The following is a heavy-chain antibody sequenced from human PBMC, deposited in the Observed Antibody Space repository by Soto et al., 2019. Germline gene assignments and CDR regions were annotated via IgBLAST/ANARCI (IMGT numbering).Heavy chain of an antibody. Sequence: PSETLSLTCAVSGYSISSSNWWGWIRQPPGKGLEWIGYIYYSGSTYYNPSLKSRVTMSVDTSKNQFSLKLSSVTAVDTAAYYCARKGYGSGSSCYFDYWGQGTLVTVSS. CDR3: ARKGYGSGSSCYFDY. CDR1: GYSISSSNW. V-gene: IGHV4-28*01. D-gene: IGHD3-10*01. CDR2: IYYSGST. J-gene: IGHJ4*02.